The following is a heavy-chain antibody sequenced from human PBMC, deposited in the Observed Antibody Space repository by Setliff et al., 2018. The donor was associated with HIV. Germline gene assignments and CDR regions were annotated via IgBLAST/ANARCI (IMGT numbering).Heavy chain of an antibody. CDR3: AKGGALSGSYYRAFDI. V-gene: IGHV3-30*02. CDR2: IRYDGSNK. J-gene: IGHJ3*02. CDR1: GFTFSSYG. D-gene: IGHD1-26*01. Sequence: PGGSLRLSCAASGFTFSSYGMHWVRQAPGKGLEWVAFIRYDGSNKYYADSVKGRFTISRDNSKNTLYLQMNSLRAEDTAVYYCAKGGALSGSYYRAFDIWGQGTMVTVS.